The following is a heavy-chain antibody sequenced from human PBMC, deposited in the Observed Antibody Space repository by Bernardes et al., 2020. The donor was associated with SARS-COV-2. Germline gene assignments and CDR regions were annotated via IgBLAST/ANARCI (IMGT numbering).Heavy chain of an antibody. V-gene: IGHV3-23*01. J-gene: IGHJ3*01. CDR2: IGGGPEDY. D-gene: IGHD2-2*01. CDR1: GIPFNNYA. Sequence: WGSLRFCCKTSGIPFNNYAMTWVRQAPGKGLEWVSTIGGGPEDYSYAGPGKGRFTVARDDSRSTLYLQMNSLRVEDTAIYYCAKDQTSFNRRYDALDVWGQGTMVTVSS. CDR3: AKDQTSFNRRYDALDV.